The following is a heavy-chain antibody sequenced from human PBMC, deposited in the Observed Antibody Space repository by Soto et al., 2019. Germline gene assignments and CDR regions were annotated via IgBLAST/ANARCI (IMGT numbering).Heavy chain of an antibody. V-gene: IGHV3-23*01. J-gene: IGHJ4*02. CDR2: ISGSDGST. CDR1: GFTFISYA. CDR3: ASRSSSWYFDY. Sequence: EVQLLESGGGLVQPGGSLRLSCAASGFTFISYAMNWVRQAPGKGLEWGSVISGSDGSTYYADSVKGRFTISRDNSKNTLNLQMNSLRAEDTAVYYCASRSSSWYFDYWGQGTLVTVSS. D-gene: IGHD6-13*01.